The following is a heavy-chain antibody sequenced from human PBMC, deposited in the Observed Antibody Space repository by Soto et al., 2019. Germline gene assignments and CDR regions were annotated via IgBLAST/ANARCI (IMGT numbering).Heavy chain of an antibody. CDR1: GYTFTGYY. J-gene: IGHJ3*02. D-gene: IGHD3-3*01. Sequence: ASVKVSCKASGYTFTGYYMHWVRQAPGQGLEWMGWINPNSGGTNYAQKFQGWVTMTRDTSISTAYMELSRLRSDDTAVYYCARGVRESFGVVITPDDAFDIWGQGTMVTVSS. CDR2: INPNSGGT. CDR3: ARGVRESFGVVITPDDAFDI. V-gene: IGHV1-2*04.